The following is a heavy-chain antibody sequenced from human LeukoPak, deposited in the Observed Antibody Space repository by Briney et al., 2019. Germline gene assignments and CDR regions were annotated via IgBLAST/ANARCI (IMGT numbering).Heavy chain of an antibody. J-gene: IGHJ4*02. Sequence: GGSLRLSCAASGFTFSDYAMHWVRQAPGKGLEWVAVISKDGSDKYYPGSVRGRFTISRDNSKNTIYLQMDSLRAEDTAIYYCARDYWWNYDYWGQGTLAIVSS. CDR3: ARDYWWNYDY. V-gene: IGHV3-30-3*01. CDR2: ISKDGSDK. D-gene: IGHD1-7*01. CDR1: GFTFSDYA.